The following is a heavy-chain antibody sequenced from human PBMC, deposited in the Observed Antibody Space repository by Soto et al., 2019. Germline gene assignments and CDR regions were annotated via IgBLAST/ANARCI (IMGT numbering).Heavy chain of an antibody. CDR1: GGSISSSSYN. CDR2: IYYSGST. D-gene: IGHD1-26*01. J-gene: IGHJ4*02. CDR3: ARHPRIVGATDFDY. Sequence: XXTLSLAFTVSGGSISSSSYNWGSIRQPPGKGLEWIGSIYYSGSTYYNPSLKSRVTISVDTSKNQFSLKLSSVTPADTAVYYCARHPRIVGATDFDYWGQGTLVTVSS. V-gene: IGHV4-39*01.